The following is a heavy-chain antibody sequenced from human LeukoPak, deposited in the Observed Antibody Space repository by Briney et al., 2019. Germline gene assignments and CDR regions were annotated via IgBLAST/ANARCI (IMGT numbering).Heavy chain of an antibody. V-gene: IGHV6-1*01. CDR3: ARFLGAALDY. Sequence: SQTLSLTCVISGDSVSNSSAAWYWIRQSPSRGLEWLGRTYYRSKWYSDYALSVKSRITINPDTSKNQFSLQVNSVTPEDTALYYCARFLGAALDYWGQGTLVTVSS. CDR1: GDSVSNSSAA. J-gene: IGHJ4*02. CDR2: TYYRSKWYS. D-gene: IGHD3-16*01.